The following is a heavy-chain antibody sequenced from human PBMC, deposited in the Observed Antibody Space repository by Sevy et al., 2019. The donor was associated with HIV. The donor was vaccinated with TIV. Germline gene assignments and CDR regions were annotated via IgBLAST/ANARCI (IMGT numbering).Heavy chain of an antibody. D-gene: IGHD1-26*01. Sequence: GGSLRLSCAASRFNFKTYWMSWVRQAPGKGLEWVGNIKEDGSAKYYADSVRGRFTISRDNAKNSLYLQMSSLRVEDTAVYYCARDSPGYGGYSYWGQGTLVTVSS. CDR2: IKEDGSAK. CDR3: ARDSPGYGGYSY. V-gene: IGHV3-7*01. J-gene: IGHJ4*01. CDR1: RFNFKTYW.